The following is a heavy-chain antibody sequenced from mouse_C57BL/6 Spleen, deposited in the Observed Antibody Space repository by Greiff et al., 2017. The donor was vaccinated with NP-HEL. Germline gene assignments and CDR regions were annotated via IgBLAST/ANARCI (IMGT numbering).Heavy chain of an antibody. J-gene: IGHJ4*01. V-gene: IGHV1-9*01. CDR2: ILPGSGST. D-gene: IGHD1-1*01. CDR1: GYTFTGYW. CDR3: ASPHSGSSRPYAMDY. Sequence: VKLQESGAELMKPGASVKLSCKATGYTFTGYWIEWVKQRPGHGLEWIGEILPGSGSTNYNAKIKIKAIFTADTPSNTANMQLNSLTTEDTAIYYCASPHSGSSRPYAMDYWGQGTSVTVSS.